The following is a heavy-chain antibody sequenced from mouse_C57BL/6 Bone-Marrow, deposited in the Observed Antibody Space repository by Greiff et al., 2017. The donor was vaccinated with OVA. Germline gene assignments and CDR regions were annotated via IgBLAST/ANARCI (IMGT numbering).Heavy chain of an antibody. CDR3: TRGYSNYYAMDY. CDR2: IDPETGGT. V-gene: IGHV1-15*01. CDR1: GYTFTDHE. Sequence: QLQQSGAELVRPGASVTLSCKASGYTFTDHEMHWVKQTPVHGLEWIGAIDPETGGTAYNQKFKGKAILTADNSSSTAYMELLSLTSEDSAVYYCTRGYSNYYAMDYWGQGTSVTVSS. D-gene: IGHD2-5*01. J-gene: IGHJ4*01.